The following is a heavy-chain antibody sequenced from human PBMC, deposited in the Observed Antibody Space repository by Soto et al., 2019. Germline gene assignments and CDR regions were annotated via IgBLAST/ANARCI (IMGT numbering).Heavy chain of an antibody. V-gene: IGHV4-59*01. CDR3: ARDRPHYGDYEGAFDI. CDR2: IYYSGST. J-gene: IGHJ3*02. CDR1: GGSISSYY. Sequence: SETLSLTCTVSGGSISSYYWSWIRQPPGKGLERIGYIYYSGSTNYNPSLKSRVTISVDTSKNQFSLKLSSVTAADTAVYYCARDRPHYGDYEGAFDIWGQGTMVTVSS. D-gene: IGHD4-17*01.